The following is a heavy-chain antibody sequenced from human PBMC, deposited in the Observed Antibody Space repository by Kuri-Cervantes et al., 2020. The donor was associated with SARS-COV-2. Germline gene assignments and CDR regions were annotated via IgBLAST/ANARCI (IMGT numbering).Heavy chain of an antibody. V-gene: IGHV1-46*01. CDR1: GYIFTNYY. CDR3: ARGTHYFDSTTYWSTGWV. D-gene: IGHD3-22*01. Sequence: ASVKVSCKASGYIFTNYYMSWVRQAPGQGLEWLGIINPSGGGTSYAQKFQGRVTMTRDTSTSTVYMELSSLRSDDTAVYYCARGTHYFDSTTYWSTGWVWGQGTLVTVSS. CDR2: INPSGGGT. J-gene: IGHJ4*02.